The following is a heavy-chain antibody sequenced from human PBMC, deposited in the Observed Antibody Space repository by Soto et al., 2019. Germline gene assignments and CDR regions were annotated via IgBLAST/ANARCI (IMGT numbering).Heavy chain of an antibody. V-gene: IGHV3-23*01. CDR2: ISGSGDST. D-gene: IGHD3-10*01. Sequence: EVQLLESGGGLVQPGGSLRLSCAASGVTFSNYAMTWVRQAPGKGLQWVSLISGSGDSTHYADSVKGRFTISRDNSMNPLYLKMNSLGAEDTSVYYCAKEGGGLTYFGSGSYYNAWGQGTLVTVSS. CDR1: GVTFSNYA. CDR3: AKEGGGLTYFGSGSYYNA. J-gene: IGHJ5*02.